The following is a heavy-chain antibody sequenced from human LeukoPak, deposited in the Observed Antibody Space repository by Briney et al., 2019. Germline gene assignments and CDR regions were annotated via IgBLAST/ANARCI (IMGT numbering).Heavy chain of an antibody. CDR3: ARGACGRRSPRYLHMDV. J-gene: IGHJ6*03. Sequence: ASVKVSCKASGGTFSSYAISWVRQAPGQGLEWMGGIIPIFGTANYAQKFQGRVTITADKSTSTAYMELSSLRSEDTAVYYCARGACGRRSPRYLHMDVWGKGTTVTVSS. CDR1: GGTFSSYA. V-gene: IGHV1-69*06. CDR2: IIPIFGTA. D-gene: IGHD1-26*01.